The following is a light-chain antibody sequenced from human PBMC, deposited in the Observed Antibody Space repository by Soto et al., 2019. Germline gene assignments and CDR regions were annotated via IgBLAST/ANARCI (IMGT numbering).Light chain of an antibody. CDR3: QQYGSSRT. CDR2: GAS. CDR1: QSVTSSY. V-gene: IGKV3-20*01. Sequence: EIVLTQSPGTLSLSPGERATLSCRASQSVTSSYLAWYQQKPGQAPRLLIYGASNRPTGIPDRFSGSGSGTDFTLTISRLEPEDFAVYYCQQYGSSRTFGLGTKVEIK. J-gene: IGKJ1*01.